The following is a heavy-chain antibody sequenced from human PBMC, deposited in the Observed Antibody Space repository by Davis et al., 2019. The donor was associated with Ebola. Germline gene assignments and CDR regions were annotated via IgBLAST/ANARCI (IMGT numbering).Heavy chain of an antibody. CDR2: ISGSGGST. D-gene: IGHD4-23*01. Sequence: GGSLRLSCAASGFTFSSYAMSWVRQAPGKGLEWVSAISGSGGSTYYADSVKGRFTISRDNSKNTLYLQMNSLRAEDTAVYYCANLDYGDNSGFDYWGQGILVTVSS. CDR3: ANLDYGDNSGFDY. V-gene: IGHV3-23*01. J-gene: IGHJ4*02. CDR1: GFTFSSYA.